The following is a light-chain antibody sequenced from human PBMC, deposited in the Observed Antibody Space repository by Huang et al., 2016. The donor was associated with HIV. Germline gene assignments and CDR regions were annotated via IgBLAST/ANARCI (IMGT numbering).Light chain of an antibody. J-gene: IGKJ5*01. Sequence: EIVLTQSPATLSLSPGEQATLSCRASQSVNNYLVWYQQKPGQAPRLLIYDASNRATGIPARFSGSGSGTDFTLTISSLEPEDFAVYYCQQRSSRPPSITFGQGTRLEIK. V-gene: IGKV3-11*01. CDR1: QSVNNY. CDR2: DAS. CDR3: QQRSSRPPSIT.